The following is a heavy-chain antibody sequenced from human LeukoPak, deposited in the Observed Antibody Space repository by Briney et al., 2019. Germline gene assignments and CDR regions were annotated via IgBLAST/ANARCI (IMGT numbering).Heavy chain of an antibody. Sequence: PSQTLSLTRTVSGGSISSGGYYWSWIRQHPGKGLEWIGYIYYSGSTYYNPSLKSRVTISVDTSKNQFSLKLSSVTAADTAVYYCAGGAISSSWYYNWFDPWGQGTLVTVSS. V-gene: IGHV4-31*03. J-gene: IGHJ5*02. CDR3: AGGAISSSWYYNWFDP. CDR2: IYYSGST. CDR1: GGSISSGGYY. D-gene: IGHD6-13*01.